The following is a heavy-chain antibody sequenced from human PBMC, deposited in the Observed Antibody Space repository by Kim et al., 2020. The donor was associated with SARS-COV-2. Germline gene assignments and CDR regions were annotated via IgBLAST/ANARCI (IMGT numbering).Heavy chain of an antibody. J-gene: IGHJ4*02. V-gene: IGHV1-2*02. D-gene: IGHD1-1*01. CDR3: ARDRGNWNDLTYYFDY. Sequence: KFQGRVTMTRDTSISTAYMELSRLRSDDTAVYYCARDRGNWNDLTYYFDYWGQGTLVTVSS.